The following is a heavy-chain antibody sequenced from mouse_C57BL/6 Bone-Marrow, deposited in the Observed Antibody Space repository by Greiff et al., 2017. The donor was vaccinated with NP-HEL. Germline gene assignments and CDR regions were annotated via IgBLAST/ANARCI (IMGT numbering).Heavy chain of an antibody. V-gene: IGHV5-6*02. CDR3: ARNWSYWYFDV. CDR1: GFTFSSYG. Sequence: DVKLVESGGDLVKPGGSLKLSCAASGFTFSSYGMSWVRQTPDKRLEWVATISSGGSYTYYPDSVKGRFTISRDNAKNTLYLQMSSLKSEDTAMYYCARNWSYWYFDVWGTGTTVTVSS. J-gene: IGHJ1*03. CDR2: ISSGGSYT. D-gene: IGHD4-1*01.